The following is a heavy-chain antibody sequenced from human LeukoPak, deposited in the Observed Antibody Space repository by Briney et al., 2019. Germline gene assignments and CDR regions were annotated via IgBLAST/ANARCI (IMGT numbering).Heavy chain of an antibody. J-gene: IGHJ6*02. CDR3: ARPLKNYDFWSGYYYSITSYYHGMDV. D-gene: IGHD3-3*01. Sequence: EASVKVSCKASGYTFTSYDINWVRQATGQGLAWMGWMNPNSGNTGYAQKFQGRVTMTRNTSISTAYMELSSLRSEDKAVYYCARPLKNYDFWSGYYYSITSYYHGMDVWGQGTTVTVSS. CDR1: GYTFTSYD. V-gene: IGHV1-8*01. CDR2: MNPNSGNT.